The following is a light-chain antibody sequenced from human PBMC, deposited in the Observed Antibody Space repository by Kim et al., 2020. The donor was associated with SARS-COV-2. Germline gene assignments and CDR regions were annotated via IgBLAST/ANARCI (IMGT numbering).Light chain of an antibody. CDR2: AAS. CDR1: QSISSN. Sequence: DIVMTHSPATLSVSPGEGATLACRASQSISSNLAWYHQKPGQAPRLLIYAASTRATGIPARFSGSGSGTEFTLTISSMQSEDFAVYYCQQYNNSQPITFGQGTRLGIK. J-gene: IGKJ5*01. CDR3: QQYNNSQPIT. V-gene: IGKV3-15*01.